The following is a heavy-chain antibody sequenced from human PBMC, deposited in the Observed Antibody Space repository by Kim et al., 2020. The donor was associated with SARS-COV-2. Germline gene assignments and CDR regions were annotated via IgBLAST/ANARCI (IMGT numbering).Heavy chain of an antibody. CDR2: IWYDGSNK. CDR1: GFTFSSYA. J-gene: IGHJ3*02. CDR3: AKVLSSWYFDAFDI. V-gene: IGHV3-33*06. D-gene: IGHD2-15*01. Sequence: GGSLRLSCAASGFTFSSYAMHWVRQAPGKGLEWVAVIWYDGSNKYYADSVKGRFTISRDNSKNTLYLQMNSLRAEDTAVYYCAKVLSSWYFDAFDIWGQGTMVTVSS.